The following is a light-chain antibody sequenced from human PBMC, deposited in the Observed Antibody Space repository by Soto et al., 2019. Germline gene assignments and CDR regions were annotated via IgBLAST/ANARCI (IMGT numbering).Light chain of an antibody. CDR1: QSVSSN. Sequence: EIVMTQSPATLSVSPGERATLSCRASQSVSSNLAWYQQKPGQAPRLLIYGASTRATGIPARFSGSGSGTEFTLTISSLQSEDFAVYYCQQRSSWPPRITFGQGTRLEIK. J-gene: IGKJ5*01. CDR3: QQRSSWPPRIT. CDR2: GAS. V-gene: IGKV3-15*01.